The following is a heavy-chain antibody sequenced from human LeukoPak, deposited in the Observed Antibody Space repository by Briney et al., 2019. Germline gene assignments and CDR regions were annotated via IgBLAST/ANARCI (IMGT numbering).Heavy chain of an antibody. Sequence: GGSLRLSCAASGFAFSSYGMHWVRQAPGKGLEWVAFIRYDGSNKYYADSVKGRFTISRDNSKNTLYLQMNSLRAEDTAVYYCAKDYHYYDSSGLFDYWGQGTLVTVSS. J-gene: IGHJ4*02. V-gene: IGHV3-30*02. CDR2: IRYDGSNK. CDR1: GFAFSSYG. CDR3: AKDYHYYDSSGLFDY. D-gene: IGHD3-22*01.